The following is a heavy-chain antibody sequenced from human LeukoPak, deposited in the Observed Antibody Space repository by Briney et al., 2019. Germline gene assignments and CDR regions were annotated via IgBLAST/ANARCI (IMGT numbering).Heavy chain of an antibody. CDR3: AGFFGEVEAPNYYYYMDV. V-gene: IGHV1-69*13. Sequence: SVKVSCKASGGTFPSYAISWVRQAPGQGLEWMGGIIPIFVTANYAQKFQGRVTITADESTSTAYMELSSLRSEDTAVYYCAGFFGEVEAPNYYYYMDVWGKGTTVTVSS. D-gene: IGHD3-3*01. CDR1: GGTFPSYA. J-gene: IGHJ6*03. CDR2: IIPIFVTA.